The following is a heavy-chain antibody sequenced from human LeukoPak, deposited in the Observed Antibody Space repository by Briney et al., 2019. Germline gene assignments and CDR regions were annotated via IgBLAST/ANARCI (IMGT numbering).Heavy chain of an antibody. J-gene: IGHJ5*02. CDR2: INPTTGNT. V-gene: IGHV1-46*01. Sequence: ASVTVSCKSSGHAFTPYYMHWVGQAPGQGLEWMGVINPTTGNTNYAQKFQGRVTITRDTSTSTVYMELSSLRSDDTAVYYCASRNKIRGVRGQFDPWGQGTLVTVSS. CDR3: ASRNKIRGVRGQFDP. D-gene: IGHD3-10*01. CDR1: GHAFTPYY.